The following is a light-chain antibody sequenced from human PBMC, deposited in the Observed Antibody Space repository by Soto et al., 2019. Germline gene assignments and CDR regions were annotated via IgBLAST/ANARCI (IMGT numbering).Light chain of an antibody. CDR1: QSVSSSY. CDR3: QQYSSSGGT. Sequence: EIVFTHSPGTLSLSPGERATLSCRASQSVSSSYLAWYQQKPGQAPRLLMYGASSRATGIPDRFSGSGSGTDFTLTISRLEPEDFAVYYCQQYSSSGGTFGQGTKVDIK. V-gene: IGKV3-20*01. J-gene: IGKJ1*01. CDR2: GAS.